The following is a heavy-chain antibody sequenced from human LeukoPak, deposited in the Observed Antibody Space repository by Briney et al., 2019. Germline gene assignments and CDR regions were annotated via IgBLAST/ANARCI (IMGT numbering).Heavy chain of an antibody. CDR1: GFAFSGYG. J-gene: IGHJ4*02. CDR3: AKDLSGSYAFDY. CDR2: ISYDGSNK. V-gene: IGHV3-30*18. Sequence: GGSLRLSCAASGFAFSGYGMHWVRQAPGKGLEWVAVISYDGSNKYYADSVKGRFTISRDNSKNTLYLQMNSLRAEDMAVYYCAKDLSGSYAFDYWGQGTLVTVSS. D-gene: IGHD1-26*01.